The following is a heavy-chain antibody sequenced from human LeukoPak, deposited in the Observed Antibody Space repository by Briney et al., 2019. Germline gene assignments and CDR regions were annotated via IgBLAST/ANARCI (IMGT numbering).Heavy chain of an antibody. CDR2: IKGDGSST. D-gene: IGHD4-17*01. J-gene: IGHJ4*01. V-gene: IGHV3-74*01. CDR1: GFPFSTYW. Sequence: PGGSLPHLCAASGFPFSTYWVHWVRQAPGKGLVWVARIKGDGSSTIYADSVKGRFTISRDNSKNTLYLQTSSLRAEDTAVYYCARAATTAPHLLDHWG. CDR3: ARAATTAPHLLDH.